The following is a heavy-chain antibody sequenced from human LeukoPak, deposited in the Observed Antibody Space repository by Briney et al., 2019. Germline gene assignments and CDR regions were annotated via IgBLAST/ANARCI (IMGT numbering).Heavy chain of an antibody. J-gene: IGHJ4*02. CDR2: ISAYNGNT. CDR1: GYTSTSYG. V-gene: IGHV1-18*01. CDR3: ARMMSIPVAGRRPLFDY. Sequence: ASVKVSCKASGYTSTSYGINWVRQAPGQGLEWMGWISAYNGNTNYAQKLQDRVTMTTDTSTSTAYMELRSLRSDDTAIYYCARMMSIPVAGRRPLFDYWGQGTLVTVSS. D-gene: IGHD6-19*01.